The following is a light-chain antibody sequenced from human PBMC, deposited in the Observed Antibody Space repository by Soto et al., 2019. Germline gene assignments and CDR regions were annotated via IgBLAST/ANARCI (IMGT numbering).Light chain of an antibody. CDR2: GAS. J-gene: IGKJ5*01. CDR1: QSIDSNY. V-gene: IGKV3D-7*01. CDR3: QQDYNLPFT. Sequence: EIVVTQSPGTLSLSPGARAPLSCRARQSIDSNYLSWYQQNPGQAPRLIISGASTRATGTPARFSGSGSGTDFTLTISSLQPEDFAVYYCQQDYNLPFTFGQGTRLEL.